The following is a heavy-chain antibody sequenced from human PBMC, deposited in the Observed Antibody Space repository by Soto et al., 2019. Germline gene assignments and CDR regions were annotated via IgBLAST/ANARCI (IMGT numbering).Heavy chain of an antibody. CDR3: AKGGVWDSSSSGGMDY. D-gene: IGHD6-6*01. J-gene: IGHJ4*02. CDR2: ISGNGADT. CDR1: GFPFSHYA. V-gene: IGHV3-23*01. Sequence: VQLLESGGGLVQPGGSVRLSCAASGFPFSHYAMSWVRQAPGKGLEWVSAISGNGADTTYADSVRGRFTISRDNSKDTLYLQMNSLRFEDTAVYYCAKGGVWDSSSSGGMDYWGQGTLVTVSS.